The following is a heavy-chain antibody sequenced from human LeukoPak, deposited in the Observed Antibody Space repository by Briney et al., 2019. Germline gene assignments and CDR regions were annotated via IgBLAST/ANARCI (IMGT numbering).Heavy chain of an antibody. J-gene: IGHJ6*03. Sequence: GASVTVSCKASRYTFTGYYMHWVRQAPRQGLEWMGWINPNSGGAHYAQKFQGRVTMTRDTSISTAYMELSRLRSDDTAVYYCARGDRDFWSGYYPENYYYYYMDVWGKGTTVTVSS. CDR2: INPNSGGA. V-gene: IGHV1-2*02. D-gene: IGHD3-3*01. CDR1: RYTFTGYY. CDR3: ARGDRDFWSGYYPENYYYYYMDV.